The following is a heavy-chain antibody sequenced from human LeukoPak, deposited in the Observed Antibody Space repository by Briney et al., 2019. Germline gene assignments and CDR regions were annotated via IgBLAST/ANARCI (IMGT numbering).Heavy chain of an antibody. V-gene: IGHV3-23*01. Sequence: PGGSLRLSCAASGFTFNNYAMAWVRQAPGKGLEWVSGISGSGGSTFHSVKGRFTISRDNSKNTLFLQMNRLRAEDTAIYYCAKAGEYCPDGSCYSENYYFDYWGQGTLVTVSS. CDR2: ISGSGGST. D-gene: IGHD2-15*01. CDR1: GFTFNNYA. CDR3: AKAGEYCPDGSCYSENYYFDY. J-gene: IGHJ4*02.